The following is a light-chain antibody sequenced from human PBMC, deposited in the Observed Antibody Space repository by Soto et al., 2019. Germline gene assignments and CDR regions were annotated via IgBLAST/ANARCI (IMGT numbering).Light chain of an antibody. V-gene: IGKV3-20*01. CDR2: GAS. Sequence: EIVLTQSPGTLSLSPGERATLSCRASQSVSSSYLAWYQQKPGQAPRLLIYGASSRATGIPDRFSGSGSGTDFTLTINRLEPEDFEVYYCQQYGSSRTFGQGTKVEIK. J-gene: IGKJ1*01. CDR1: QSVSSSY. CDR3: QQYGSSRT.